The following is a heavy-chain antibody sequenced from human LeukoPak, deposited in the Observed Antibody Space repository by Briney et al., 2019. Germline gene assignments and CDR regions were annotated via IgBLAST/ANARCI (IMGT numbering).Heavy chain of an antibody. CDR1: GFTFSSYS. D-gene: IGHD5-24*01. J-gene: IGHJ4*02. CDR2: ISSSSSYI. Sequence: PGGSLRLSCAASGFTFSSYSMNWVRQAPGKGLEWVSSISSSSSYIYYADSVKGRFTISRDNAKNSLYLQMNSLRAEDTAVYYCARDLEVDTIKYYFDYWGQGTLVTVSS. V-gene: IGHV3-21*01. CDR3: ARDLEVDTIKYYFDY.